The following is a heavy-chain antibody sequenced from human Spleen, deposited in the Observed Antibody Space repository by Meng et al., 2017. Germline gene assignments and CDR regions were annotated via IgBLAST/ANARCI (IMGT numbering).Heavy chain of an antibody. J-gene: IGHJ4*02. CDR1: GYNFPDYY. CDR3: ARDEDISAAGKLFGDY. CDR2: IDPKNGDT. V-gene: IGHV1-2*06. D-gene: IGHD6-13*01. Sequence: ASVKVSCKPSGYNFPDYYIHWVRQAPGQGLEWMGRIDPKNGDTHYAQKSQGMVTMTGDSSISTAYMKLSGLGSDDTAMYYCARDEDISAAGKLFGDYWGQGTLVTVSS.